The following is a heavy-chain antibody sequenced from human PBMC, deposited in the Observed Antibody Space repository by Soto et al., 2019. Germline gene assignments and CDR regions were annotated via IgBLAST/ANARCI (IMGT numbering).Heavy chain of an antibody. J-gene: IGHJ4*02. CDR3: ARDMVRGVKHQALDY. V-gene: IGHV1-69*05. CDR2: IIPINGTA. CDR1: GGTFSSYA. D-gene: IGHD3-10*01. Sequence: SVKVSCKASGGTFSSYAISWVRQAPGQGLEWMGGIIPINGTANYAQKFQGRVTITRDASTSTAYMELSSLRSEDTAVYYCARDMVRGVKHQALDYWGQGTLVTVSS.